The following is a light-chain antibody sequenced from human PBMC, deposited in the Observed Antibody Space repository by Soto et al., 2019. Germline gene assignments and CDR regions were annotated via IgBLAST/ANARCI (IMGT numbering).Light chain of an antibody. Sequence: EIVMTQSPATLSVSPGERATLSCRASQSISGNLAWYQQRPGQAPRLLIYGVSTRATGIPARFSGSGSGTEFTLTISSLQSEDFAVYYCQQFNNWPPWTFGQGTKVEIK. V-gene: IGKV3-15*01. CDR2: GVS. J-gene: IGKJ1*01. CDR3: QQFNNWPPWT. CDR1: QSISGN.